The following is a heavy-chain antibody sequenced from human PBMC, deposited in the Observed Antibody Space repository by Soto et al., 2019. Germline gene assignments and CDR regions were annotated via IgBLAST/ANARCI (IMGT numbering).Heavy chain of an antibody. V-gene: IGHV1-69*12. CDR2: IIPIFGTA. CDR1: GGTFSNYA. D-gene: IGHD5-12*01. Sequence: QVQLVQSGAEVKKPGSSVKVSCKASGGTFSNYAISWVRQAPGQGLEWMGGIIPIFGTANYAQKFQGRVTIYADEPPSTAYMELSSLRSEDTAIYYCAVGSVDIVPTGMKPFDPWGQGTLVTVSS. CDR3: AVGSVDIVPTGMKPFDP. J-gene: IGHJ5*02.